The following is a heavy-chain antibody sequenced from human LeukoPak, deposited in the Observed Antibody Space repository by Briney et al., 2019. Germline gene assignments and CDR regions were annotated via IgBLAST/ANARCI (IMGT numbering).Heavy chain of an antibody. CDR1: GGSISSGDYY. V-gene: IGHV4-30-4*08. D-gene: IGHD6-13*01. Sequence: SETLSLTCIVSGGSISSGDYYWSWIRQPPGKGLEWIGYIYYSGSTYYNPSLKSRVTISVDTSKNQFSLKLSSVTAADTAVYYCAREDLDSSWGAFDIWGQGTMVTVSS. CDR3: AREDLDSSWGAFDI. J-gene: IGHJ3*02. CDR2: IYYSGST.